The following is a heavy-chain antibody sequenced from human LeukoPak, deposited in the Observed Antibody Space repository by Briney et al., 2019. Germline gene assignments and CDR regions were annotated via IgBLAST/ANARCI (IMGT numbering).Heavy chain of an antibody. CDR2: IWYDGSNK. J-gene: IGHJ4*02. D-gene: IGHD3-22*01. CDR3: ASHYDSSGFDY. Sequence: PGRSVRLSCAASGFTFSSYGMHWVRQAPGKGLEWVAVIWYDGSNKYYADSVKGRFTISRDNSKNTLYLQMNSLRAEDTAVYYCASHYDSSGFDYWGQGTLVTVSS. V-gene: IGHV3-33*01. CDR1: GFTFSSYG.